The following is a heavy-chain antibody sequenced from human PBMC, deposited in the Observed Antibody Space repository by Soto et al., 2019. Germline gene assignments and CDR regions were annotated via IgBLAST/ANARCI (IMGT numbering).Heavy chain of an antibody. D-gene: IGHD6-13*01. V-gene: IGHV1-69*01. CDR3: ARAAIHGSSWYFWFDP. J-gene: IGHJ5*02. Sequence: QMQLVQSGSEVKMPGSSVKVSCKTSGGTFSRHAINWVRQAPGHGLAWMGGIIPLFGTTNYAQKFKGRVTISADESSSTAYMELSSLTSADAAVYSCARAAIHGSSWYFWFDPWGQGTLVTFSS. CDR2: IIPLFGTT. CDR1: GGTFSRHA.